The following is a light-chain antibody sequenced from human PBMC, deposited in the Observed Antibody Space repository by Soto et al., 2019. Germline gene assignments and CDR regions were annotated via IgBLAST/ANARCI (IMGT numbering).Light chain of an antibody. CDR2: DVS. Sequence: QCALTQAPSVYGSAGRSGTISRPGTSSDVGSYNRVSWYQQPPGTAPKLLIYDVSNRPSGVPDRFSGSKSGNAASLTISGLQAEDEADYCCSSYTSSSTYVFGTGTKVTVL. J-gene: IGLJ1*01. V-gene: IGLV2-18*02. CDR3: SSYTSSSTYV. CDR1: SSDVGSYNR.